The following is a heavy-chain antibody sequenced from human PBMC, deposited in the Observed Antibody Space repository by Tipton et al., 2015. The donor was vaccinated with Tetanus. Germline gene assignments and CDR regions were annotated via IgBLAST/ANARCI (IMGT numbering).Heavy chain of an antibody. J-gene: IGHJ4*02. D-gene: IGHD2-21*02. CDR1: GGSFSGYY. CDR3: ARDVTSRGFVVVTAWSDY. V-gene: IGHV4-34*01. Sequence: LRLSCGVYGGSFSGYYWTWIRQPPGKGLEGLGEVTHSGSTNYNPSLKSRVTISVDTAKKQFSLRLTSVTAADTAVYYCARDVTSRGFVVVTAWSDYWGQGTLVTVSS. CDR2: VTHSGST.